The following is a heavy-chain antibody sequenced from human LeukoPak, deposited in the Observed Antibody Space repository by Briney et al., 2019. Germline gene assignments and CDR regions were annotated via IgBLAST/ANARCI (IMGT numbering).Heavy chain of an antibody. D-gene: IGHD3-10*01. V-gene: IGHV1-69*05. CDR1: GGTFSSYA. CDR2: IIPIFGTA. CDR3: ARVSWDSALWSDLDY. Sequence: SVKVSCKASGGTFSSYAISWVRQAPGQGLEWMGRIIPIFGTANYAQKFQGRVTITTDESTSTAYMELSSLRSEDTAVYYCARVSWDSALWSDLDYWGQGTLVTVSS. J-gene: IGHJ4*02.